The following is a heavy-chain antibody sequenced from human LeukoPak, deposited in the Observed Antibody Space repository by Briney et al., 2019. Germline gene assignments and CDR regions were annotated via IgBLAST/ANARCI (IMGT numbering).Heavy chain of an antibody. D-gene: IGHD2-15*01. J-gene: IGHJ4*02. Sequence: PGGSLGLSCAASGFIFSNYAMHWVRQAPGKGLEWVALISSDGSKIYYADSVKGRFTISRDNSRNTLYLQMNSLRAEDSAVYYCARGLHRRCSGGICYQPFDYWGQGTLVTVSS. V-gene: IGHV3-30*04. CDR3: ARGLHRRCSGGICYQPFDY. CDR1: GFIFSNYA. CDR2: ISSDGSKI.